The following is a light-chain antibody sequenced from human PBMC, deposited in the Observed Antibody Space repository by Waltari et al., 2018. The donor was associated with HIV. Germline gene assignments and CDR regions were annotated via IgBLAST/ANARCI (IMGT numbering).Light chain of an antibody. J-gene: IGKJ2*01. CDR2: GAS. Sequence: EIVLTQSPANLSLSPGVRVPLACRTSQGRSIHLAWYQQKPGQAPRRLIYGASTRATGIPARFSGSGSGTEFTLTISTLQSEDFAVYYCQQYNNWPPYTFGQGTKVEIK. V-gene: IGKV3-15*01. CDR1: QGRSIH. CDR3: QQYNNWPPYT.